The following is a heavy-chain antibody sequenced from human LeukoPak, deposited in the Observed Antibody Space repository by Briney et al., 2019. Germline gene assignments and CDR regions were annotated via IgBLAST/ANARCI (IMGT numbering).Heavy chain of an antibody. CDR2: INHSGST. Sequence: SETLSLTCAVYGGSFSGYYWSWIRQPPGKGLGWIGEINHSGSTNYNPSLKSRVTISVDTSKNQFSLKLSSVTAADTAVYYCARTTEGGYTYDYFYYYYMDVWGKGTTVTISS. J-gene: IGHJ6*03. V-gene: IGHV4-34*01. CDR1: GGSFSGYY. CDR3: ARTTEGGYTYDYFYYYYMDV. D-gene: IGHD5-18*01.